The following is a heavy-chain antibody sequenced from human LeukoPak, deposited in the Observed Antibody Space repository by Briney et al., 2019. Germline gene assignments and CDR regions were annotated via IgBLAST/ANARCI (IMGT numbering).Heavy chain of an antibody. CDR2: LYYSGST. CDR3: ARGFGGTCYTDGFDI. D-gene: IGHD2-15*01. V-gene: IGHV4-59*01. CDR1: GGSISSYY. J-gene: IGHJ3*02. Sequence: SETLSLTCTVSGGSISSYYWSWIRQPPGKGLEWIGHLYYSGSTYYNPSLESRVSISIDTSKTQFSLELNSVTAADTAVYYCARGFGGTCYTDGFDIWGQGTLVTVSS.